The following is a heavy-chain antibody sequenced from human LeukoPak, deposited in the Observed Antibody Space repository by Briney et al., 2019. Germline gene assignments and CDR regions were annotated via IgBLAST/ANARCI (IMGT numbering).Heavy chain of an antibody. CDR3: VLGGSGPLDY. J-gene: IGHJ4*02. CDR1: GGTFSSYA. Sequence: SVKVSCKASGGTFSSYAISWVRQAPGQGLEWMGRIIPIFGTANYAQKFQGRVTITTDESTSTAYMKLSSLRSEDTAVYYCVLGGSGPLDYWGQGTLVTVSS. V-gene: IGHV1-69*05. D-gene: IGHD3-10*01. CDR2: IIPIFGTA.